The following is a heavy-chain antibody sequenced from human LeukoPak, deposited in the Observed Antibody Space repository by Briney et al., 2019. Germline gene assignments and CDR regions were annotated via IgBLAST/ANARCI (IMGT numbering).Heavy chain of an antibody. CDR1: GFTFSSYG. V-gene: IGHV3-30*18. Sequence: GGSLRLSCAASGFTFSSYGMHWVRQAPGKGLEWVAVISYGGSNKYYADDVKGRFTISRDNSKNTLYLQMNSLRAEDTAVYYCAKDGDGSMDVWGKGTTVTVSS. D-gene: IGHD5-24*01. CDR3: AKDGDGSMDV. CDR2: ISYGGSNK. J-gene: IGHJ6*03.